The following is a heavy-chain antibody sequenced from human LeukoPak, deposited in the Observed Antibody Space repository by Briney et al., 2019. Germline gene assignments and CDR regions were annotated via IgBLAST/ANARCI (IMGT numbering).Heavy chain of an antibody. Sequence: SETLSLTCTVSGGSISSYYLSWIRQPPGKGLEWIGYIYYSGSTNYNPSLKSRVTISVDTSKNQFSLKLSSVTAADTAVYYCARVRPGTFDIWGQGTMVTVSS. V-gene: IGHV4-59*01. J-gene: IGHJ3*02. CDR3: ARVRPGTFDI. D-gene: IGHD1-14*01. CDR1: GGSISSYY. CDR2: IYYSGST.